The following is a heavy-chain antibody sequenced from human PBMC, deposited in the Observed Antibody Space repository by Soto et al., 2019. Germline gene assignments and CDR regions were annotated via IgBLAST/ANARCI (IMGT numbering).Heavy chain of an antibody. CDR3: ARDRPIVATSGYGMDV. Sequence: QVQLQESGPGLVKPSETLSLTCTVSGGSISSYYWSWIRQPAGKGLEWIGRVYTSGSTNYNPSLRSRVTMSVDTSKNQFSLKVNSVTAADTAVYYCARDRPIVATSGYGMDVWGQGTAVTVSS. J-gene: IGHJ6*02. CDR1: GGSISSYY. V-gene: IGHV4-4*07. CDR2: VYTSGST. D-gene: IGHD5-12*01.